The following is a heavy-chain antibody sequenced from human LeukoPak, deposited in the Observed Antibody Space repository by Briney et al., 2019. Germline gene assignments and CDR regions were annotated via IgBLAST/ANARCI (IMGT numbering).Heavy chain of an antibody. CDR3: ARESSGYYNWFDP. D-gene: IGHD3-22*01. V-gene: IGHV1-69*13. CDR1: GDTFTTYA. J-gene: IGHJ5*02. Sequence: ASVKVSCKASGDTFTTYAISWGRQAPGEGLEWMGGITPIFGTANYAQKFQGRVTITADESTSTAYMELSSLRSEDTAVYYCARESSGYYNWFDPWGQGTLVTV. CDR2: ITPIFGTA.